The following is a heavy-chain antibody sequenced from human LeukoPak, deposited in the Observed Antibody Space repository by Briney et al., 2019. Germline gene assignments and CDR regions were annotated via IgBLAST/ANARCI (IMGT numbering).Heavy chain of an antibody. CDR1: GFTFGTYW. CDR2: IKQDGSEQ. J-gene: IGHJ6*02. D-gene: IGHD6-13*01. CDR3: VRDQGSSWFYYGLDV. Sequence: GGSPRLSCAASGFTFGTYWMNWVRQAPGKGLEWVANIKQDGSEQFYVDSVRGRFTISRDNARSSLYLEMNRLRVEDTAVYYCVRDQGSSWFYYGLDVWGQGTTVTVSS. V-gene: IGHV3-7*01.